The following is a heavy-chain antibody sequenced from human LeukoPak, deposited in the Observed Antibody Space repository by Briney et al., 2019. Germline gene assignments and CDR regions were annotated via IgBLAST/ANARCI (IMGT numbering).Heavy chain of an antibody. D-gene: IGHD3-22*01. CDR3: ARRVADSSGSDAFDI. V-gene: IGHV4-30-4*01. J-gene: IGHJ3*02. CDR1: GGSISSGDYY. CDR2: IYYSGST. Sequence: SETLSLTCTVSGGSISSGDYYWSWIRQPPGKGLEWIGYIYYSGSTYYNPSLKSRVTISVDTSKNQFSLKLSSVTAADTAVYYCARRVADSSGSDAFDIWGQGTMVTVSS.